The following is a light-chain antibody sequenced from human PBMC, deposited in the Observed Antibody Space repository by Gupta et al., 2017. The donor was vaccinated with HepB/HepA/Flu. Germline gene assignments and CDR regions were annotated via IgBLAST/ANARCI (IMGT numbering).Light chain of an antibody. CDR3: QQRYSTPWT. CDR2: AAS. J-gene: IGKJ1*01. Sequence: DIQMTQSPSSLSASVGDRVTITCRASQSISSYLNWYQQKPGKAPKLLIYAASSLQSGVPSRFSSSGSGTDFTLTISSLLPEDVATDYCQQRYSTPWTFGQGTKVEIK. V-gene: IGKV1-39*01. CDR1: QSISSY.